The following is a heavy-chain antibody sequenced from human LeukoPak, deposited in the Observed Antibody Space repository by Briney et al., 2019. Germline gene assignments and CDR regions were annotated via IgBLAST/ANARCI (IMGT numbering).Heavy chain of an antibody. V-gene: IGHV3-23*01. CDR2: ISGSGGST. CDR3: AEDYSSNGDIAH. Sequence: PGGSLRLSCAASGFTFSSYAMSWVRQAPGKGLEWVSAISGSGGSTYYADSVKGRFTISRDNSKNTLYLQMNSLTAEDTAVYYCAEDYSSNGDIAHWGQGTLVTVSS. D-gene: IGHD4-11*01. CDR1: GFTFSSYA. J-gene: IGHJ4*02.